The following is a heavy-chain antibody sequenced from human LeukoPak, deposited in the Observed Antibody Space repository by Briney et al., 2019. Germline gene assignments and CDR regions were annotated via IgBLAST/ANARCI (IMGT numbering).Heavy chain of an antibody. V-gene: IGHV4-34*01. CDR2: INHSGST. Sequence: SETLSLTCAVYGGSFSGYYWSWIRQPPGKGLEWIGEINHSGSTNYNPSLKRRVTISVDTSKNQFSLKLSSVTAADTAVYYCARETNWFDPWGQGTLVTVSS. CDR3: ARETNWFDP. CDR1: GGSFSGYY. J-gene: IGHJ5*02.